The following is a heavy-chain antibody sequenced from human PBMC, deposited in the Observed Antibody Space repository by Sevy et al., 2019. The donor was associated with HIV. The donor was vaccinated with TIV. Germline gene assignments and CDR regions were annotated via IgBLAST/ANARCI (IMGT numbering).Heavy chain of an antibody. CDR3: GRDDPDQHFDS. CDR2: VDPSAGNT. J-gene: IGHJ4*02. CDR1: GDTFTNNS. V-gene: IGHV1-46*01. Sequence: ASVKVSCKASGDTFTNNSIHWVRQAPGQGLEWMGMVDPSAGNTTYAQKFQGRVTMTRDTSTSILYMDLSSLRAADTAVYYCGRDDPDQHFDSWGQGTLVTVSS.